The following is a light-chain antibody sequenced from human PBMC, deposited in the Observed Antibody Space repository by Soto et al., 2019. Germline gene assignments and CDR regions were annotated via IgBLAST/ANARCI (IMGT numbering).Light chain of an antibody. CDR1: QGISSW. CDR2: AAS. V-gene: IGKV1-12*01. CDR3: KQDDSFPHT. Sequence: DIQMTQSPSSVAASVGDRVTITGRASQGISSWLAWYQQKPGKAPKLLIYAASSVQSGVPSRFSGSGSGTDFTLTISSLQPEDFANYYCKQDDSFPHTFGQGTKLEIK. J-gene: IGKJ2*01.